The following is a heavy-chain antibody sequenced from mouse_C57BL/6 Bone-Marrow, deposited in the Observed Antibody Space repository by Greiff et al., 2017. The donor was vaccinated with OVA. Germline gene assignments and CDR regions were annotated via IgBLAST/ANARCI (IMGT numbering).Heavy chain of an antibody. CDR1: GFSLTSYA. V-gene: IGHV2-9-1*01. CDR3: ASLYYYGSRDYAMDY. CDR2: IWTGGGT. J-gene: IGHJ4*01. Sequence: VKLVESGPGLVAPSQSLSITCTVSGFSLTSYAISWVRQPPGKGLEWLGVIWTGGGTNYNSALKSRLSISKDNSKSQVFLKMNSLQTDDTARYYCASLYYYGSRDYAMDYWGQGTSVTVSS. D-gene: IGHD1-1*01.